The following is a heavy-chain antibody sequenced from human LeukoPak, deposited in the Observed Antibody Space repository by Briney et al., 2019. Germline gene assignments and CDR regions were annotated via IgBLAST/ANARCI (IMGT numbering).Heavy chain of an antibody. Sequence: PSETLSLTCTVSGGSISSSSYYWGWIRQPPGKGLEWIGSIYYSGSTYYNPSLKSRVTMSVDTSKSQFSLKLSSVTAADTAVYYCAAPPRGYYYDSSGYTYFDYWGQGTLVTVSS. CDR3: AAPPRGYYYDSSGYTYFDY. D-gene: IGHD3-22*01. J-gene: IGHJ4*02. V-gene: IGHV4-39*01. CDR1: GGSISSSSYY. CDR2: IYYSGST.